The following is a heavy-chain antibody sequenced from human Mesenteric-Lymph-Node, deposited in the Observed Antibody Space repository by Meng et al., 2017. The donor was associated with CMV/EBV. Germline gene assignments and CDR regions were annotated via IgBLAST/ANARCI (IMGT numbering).Heavy chain of an antibody. J-gene: IGHJ6*02. CDR1: GFSFSRYG. CDR2: ISSSSSTI. CDR3: ARDLSSSLVYYGMDV. D-gene: IGHD6-6*01. Sequence: GGSLRLSCAASGFSFSRYGMSWVRQAPGKGLEWVSYISSSSSTIYYADSVKGRFTISRDNSKNTLYLQMNSLRAEDTAVYYCARDLSSSLVYYGMDVWGQGTTVTVSS. V-gene: IGHV3-48*01.